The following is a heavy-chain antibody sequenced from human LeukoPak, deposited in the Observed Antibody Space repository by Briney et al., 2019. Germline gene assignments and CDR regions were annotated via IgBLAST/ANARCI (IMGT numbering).Heavy chain of an antibody. D-gene: IGHD3-3*01. Sequence: SVKVSCKASGYTFTGYHMHWVRQAPGQGLEWMGGIIPIFGTANYAQKFQGRVTITADESTSTAYMELSSLRSEDTAVYYCASNRFDFFGVVIKEYYFDYWGQGTLVTVSS. J-gene: IGHJ4*02. CDR1: GYTFTGYH. CDR2: IIPIFGTA. CDR3: ASNRFDFFGVVIKEYYFDY. V-gene: IGHV1-69*13.